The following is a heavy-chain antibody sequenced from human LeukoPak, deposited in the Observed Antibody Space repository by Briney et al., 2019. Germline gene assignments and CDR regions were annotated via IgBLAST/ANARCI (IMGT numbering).Heavy chain of an antibody. CDR2: IYYSGST. CDR3: AGMIRGVTLDWFDP. Sequence: SETLSLTCTVSGGSISSYYWSWIRQPPGKGLEWIGYIYYSGSTSYNPSLKSRVTISVDTSRNQFSLKLSSVTAADTAVYYCAGMIRGVTLDWFDPWGQGTLVTVSS. CDR1: GGSISSYY. V-gene: IGHV4-59*08. J-gene: IGHJ5*02. D-gene: IGHD3-10*01.